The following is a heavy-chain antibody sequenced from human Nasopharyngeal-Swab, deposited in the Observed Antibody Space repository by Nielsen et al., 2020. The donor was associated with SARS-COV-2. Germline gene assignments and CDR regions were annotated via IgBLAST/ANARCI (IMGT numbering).Heavy chain of an antibody. J-gene: IGHJ6*03. CDR1: GYTFTSYD. Sequence: ASVKVSCKASGYTFTSYDINWVRQATGQGLEWMGWMNPNSGNTGYAQKFQGRVTMTRNTSISTAYMELSSLRSEDTAVYYCARLSNYHFWSGYYAYMDVWGKGTTVTVSS. CDR3: ARLSNYHFWSGYYAYMDV. V-gene: IGHV1-8*01. D-gene: IGHD3-3*01. CDR2: MNPNSGNT.